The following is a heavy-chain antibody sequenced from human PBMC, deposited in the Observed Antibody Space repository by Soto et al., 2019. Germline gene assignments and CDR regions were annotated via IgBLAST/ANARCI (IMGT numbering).Heavy chain of an antibody. J-gene: IGHJ5*02. CDR2: INAGNGNT. CDR1: GYTFTSYA. D-gene: IGHD6-19*01. V-gene: IGHV1-3*01. CDR3: ARPRTAVAGTSWFDP. Sequence: ASVKVSCKASGYTFTSYAMHWVRQAPGQRLEWMGWINAGNGNTKYSQKFQGRVTITGDTSASTAYMELSSLRSEDTAVYYCARPRTAVAGTSWFDPWGQGTLVTVSS.